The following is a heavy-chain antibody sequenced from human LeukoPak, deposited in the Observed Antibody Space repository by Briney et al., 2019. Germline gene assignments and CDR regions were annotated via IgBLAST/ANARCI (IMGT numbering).Heavy chain of an antibody. CDR2: IYYSGST. CDR1: GGSISSYY. V-gene: IGHV4-59*01. J-gene: IGHJ4*02. Sequence: SETLSLTCTVSGGSISSYYWSWVRQPPGKGLEWIGYIYYSGSTNYNPSLKSRVTISVDTSKNQFSLKLSSVTAADTAVYYCARGPSWFGELDYWGQGTLVTVSS. D-gene: IGHD3-10*01. CDR3: ARGPSWFGELDY.